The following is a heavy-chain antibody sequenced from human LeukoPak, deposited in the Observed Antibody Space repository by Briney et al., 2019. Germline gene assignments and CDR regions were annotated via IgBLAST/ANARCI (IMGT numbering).Heavy chain of an antibody. CDR2: ISYDGSNK. CDR3: AKGKGDIVVVVAYYGMDV. Sequence: GGSLRLSCAASGFTLSSYGMHWVRQAPGKGLEWVAVISYDGSNKYYAESVKGRVTISRDNSKNTLYLQMNSLRAEDTAVYYCAKGKGDIVVVVAYYGMDVWGQGTTVTASS. V-gene: IGHV3-30*18. D-gene: IGHD2-15*01. J-gene: IGHJ6*02. CDR1: GFTLSSYG.